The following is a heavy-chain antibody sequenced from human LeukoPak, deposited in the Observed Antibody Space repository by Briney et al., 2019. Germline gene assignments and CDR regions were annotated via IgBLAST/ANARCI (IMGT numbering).Heavy chain of an antibody. V-gene: IGHV1-69*05. D-gene: IGHD4-17*01. CDR2: IIPIFGTA. J-gene: IGHJ6*03. CDR1: GGTFSSYA. CDR3: ARERTTVTTDYYYYYYMDV. Sequence: GSSVKVSCKSSGGTFSSYAISWVRQAPGPGLEWMGGIIPIFGTANYAQKFQGRVTITTDESTSTAYMELSSLRSEDTAVYFCARERTTVTTDYYYYYYMDVWGKGTTVTVSS.